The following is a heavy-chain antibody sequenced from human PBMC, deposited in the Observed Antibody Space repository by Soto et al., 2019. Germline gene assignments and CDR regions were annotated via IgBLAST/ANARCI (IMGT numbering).Heavy chain of an antibody. Sequence: SETLSLTCTVSGGSVSSGSYYWSWIRPPPGKGLEWIGYIYYSGSTNYNPSLKSRVTISVDTSKNQFSLKLSSVTAADTAVYYCARVVRAPDDAFDIWGQGTMVTVSS. V-gene: IGHV4-61*01. CDR2: IYYSGST. J-gene: IGHJ3*02. D-gene: IGHD3-10*01. CDR1: GGSVSSGSYY. CDR3: ARVVRAPDDAFDI.